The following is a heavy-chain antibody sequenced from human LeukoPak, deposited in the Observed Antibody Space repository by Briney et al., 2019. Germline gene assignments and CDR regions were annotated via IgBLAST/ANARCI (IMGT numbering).Heavy chain of an antibody. V-gene: IGHV3-49*04. J-gene: IGHJ4*02. CDR3: TRLMYCSGGSCYSFDY. CDR1: GFTFGDYA. Sequence: PGGSLRLSCTASGFTFGDYAMSRVRQAPGKGLEWVGFIRSKAYGGTTEYAASVKGRFTISKDDSKSIAYLQMNSLKTEDTAVYYCTRLMYCSGGSCYSFDYWGQGTLVTVSS. CDR2: IRSKAYGGTT. D-gene: IGHD2-15*01.